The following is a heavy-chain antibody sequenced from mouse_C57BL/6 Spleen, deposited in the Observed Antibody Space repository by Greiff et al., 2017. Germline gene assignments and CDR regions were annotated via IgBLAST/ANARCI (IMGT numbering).Heavy chain of an antibody. V-gene: IGHV3-6*01. J-gene: IGHJ3*01. CDR2: ISYDGSN. CDR3: ARSSNWDWFAD. Sequence: ESGPGLVKPSQSLSLTCSVTGYSITSGYYWNWIRQFPGNKLEWMGYISYDGSNNYNPSLKNRISITRDTSKNQFFLKLNSVTTEDTATYYCARSSNWDWFADWGQGTLVTVSA. CDR1: GYSITSGYY. D-gene: IGHD4-1*01.